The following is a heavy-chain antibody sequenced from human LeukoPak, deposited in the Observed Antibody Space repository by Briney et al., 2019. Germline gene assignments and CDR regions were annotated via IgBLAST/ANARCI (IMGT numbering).Heavy chain of an antibody. Sequence: SETLSLTCTVSGGSISSYYWSWIRQPPGKGPEWIGYIHYSGSTNYNPSLKSRVTISVDTSKNQFSLKMSSVTAADTAVYYCARGYCSSTSCYRYYYYYMDVWGKGTTVTVSS. V-gene: IGHV4-59*01. D-gene: IGHD2-2*01. CDR2: IHYSGST. CDR3: ARGYCSSTSCYRYYYYYMDV. J-gene: IGHJ6*03. CDR1: GGSISSYY.